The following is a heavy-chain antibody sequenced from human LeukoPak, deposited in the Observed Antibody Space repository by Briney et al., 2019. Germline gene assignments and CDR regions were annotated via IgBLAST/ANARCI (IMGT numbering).Heavy chain of an antibody. D-gene: IGHD2-15*01. V-gene: IGHV1-69*01. CDR1: GGTFSSYA. Sequence: ASVKVSCKASGGTFSSYAISWVRQAPGQGLEWMGGIIPIFGTANYAQKFQGRVTITADESTSTAYMELSRLRPEDTAVYYCAKAEGYCSGTWCFRWFDWWGQGTLVTVSS. J-gene: IGHJ4*02. CDR3: AKAEGYCSGTWCFRWFDW. CDR2: IIPIFGTA.